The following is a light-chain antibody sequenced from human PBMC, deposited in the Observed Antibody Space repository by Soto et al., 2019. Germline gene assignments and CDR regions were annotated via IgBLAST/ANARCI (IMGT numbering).Light chain of an antibody. CDR1: QSISSY. CDR3: QQSYSTPRT. Sequence: DIHMTQSPSSLSATVRDRVAITCLASQSISSYLNWYQQKPGKAPKLLIYAASSLQSGVPSRFSGSGSGTDFTLTISSLQPEDFATYYCQQSYSTPRTFGQGTKVDIK. CDR2: AAS. V-gene: IGKV1-39*01. J-gene: IGKJ1*01.